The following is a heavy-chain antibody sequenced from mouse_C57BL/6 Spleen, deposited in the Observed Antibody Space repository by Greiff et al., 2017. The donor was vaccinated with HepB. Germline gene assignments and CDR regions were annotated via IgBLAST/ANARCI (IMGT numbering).Heavy chain of an antibody. CDR2: INPNNGGT. D-gene: IGHD2-4*01. V-gene: IGHV1-22*01. J-gene: IGHJ3*01. Sequence: VQLQQSGPELVKPGASVKMSCKASGYTFTDYNMHWVKQSHGKSLEWIGYINPNNGGTSYNQKFKGKATLTVNKSSSTAYMELRSLTSEDSAVYYCARPIYYDSAWFAYWGQGTLVTVSA. CDR1: GYTFTDYN. CDR3: ARPIYYDSAWFAY.